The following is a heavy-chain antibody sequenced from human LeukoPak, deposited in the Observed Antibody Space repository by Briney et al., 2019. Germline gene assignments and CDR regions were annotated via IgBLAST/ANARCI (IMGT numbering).Heavy chain of an antibody. Sequence: GGSLRLSCAASGFTFDDYTMHWVRQAPGKGLEWVSLISWDGGSTYYADSVKGRFTISRDNSKNSLYLQMNSLRTEDTALYYCAKGGMNYYDPIQHWGQGTLVTVSS. CDR3: AKGGMNYYDPIQH. J-gene: IGHJ1*01. CDR2: ISWDGGST. CDR1: GFTFDDYT. D-gene: IGHD3-22*01. V-gene: IGHV3-43*01.